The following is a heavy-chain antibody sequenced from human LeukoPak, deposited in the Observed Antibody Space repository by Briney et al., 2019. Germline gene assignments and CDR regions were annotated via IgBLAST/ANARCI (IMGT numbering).Heavy chain of an antibody. CDR1: GFTCSSYW. Sequence: PGGSLRLSCAASGFTCSSYWMSWVRQAPGKGREWVANIKQDGSEKYYVDSVKGRFTISRDNAKNSLYLQMNSLRAEDTAVYYCARVLLWSGYGMDVWGKGTTVTVSS. J-gene: IGHJ6*04. D-gene: IGHD2-21*01. CDR2: IKQDGSEK. V-gene: IGHV3-7*03. CDR3: ARVLLWSGYGMDV.